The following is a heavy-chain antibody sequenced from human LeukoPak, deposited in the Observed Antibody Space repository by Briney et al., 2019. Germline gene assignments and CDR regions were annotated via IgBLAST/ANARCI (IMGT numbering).Heavy chain of an antibody. CDR2: ISSSSSYI. V-gene: IGHV3-21*01. Sequence: GGSLRLSCAASGFTFSSYAMSWVRQAPGKGLEWVSAISSSSSYIYYADSVKGRFTISRDNAKNSLYLQMNSLRAEDTAVYYCARAYSSSSTPYYYYYMDVWGKGTTVTVSS. J-gene: IGHJ6*03. CDR3: ARAYSSSSTPYYYYYMDV. CDR1: GFTFSSYA. D-gene: IGHD6-6*01.